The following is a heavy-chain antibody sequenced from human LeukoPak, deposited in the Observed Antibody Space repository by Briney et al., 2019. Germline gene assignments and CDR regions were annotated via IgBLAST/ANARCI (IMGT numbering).Heavy chain of an antibody. D-gene: IGHD5-24*01. J-gene: IGHJ4*02. CDR1: GGTFSSYA. Sequence: GSSVKVSCKASGGTFSSYAISWVRQAPGQVLEWMGGIIPIFGTANYAQKFQGRVTITTDESTSTAYMELSSLRSEDTAVYYCARVPRWATAWYYFDYWGQGTLVTVSS. V-gene: IGHV1-69*05. CDR3: ARVPRWATAWYYFDY. CDR2: IIPIFGTA.